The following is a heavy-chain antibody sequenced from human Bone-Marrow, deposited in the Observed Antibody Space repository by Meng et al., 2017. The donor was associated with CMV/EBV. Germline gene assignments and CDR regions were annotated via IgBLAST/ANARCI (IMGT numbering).Heavy chain of an antibody. V-gene: IGHV3-23*03. CDR3: TKDDNGYTGEGGY. CDR1: GFTFSNYA. Sequence: GGSLRLSCAASGFTFSNYAMSWVRQAPGKGLEWVSVIYPDGSTTFYADSVKGRFTTLRANSKNTLYLQMNSLRDGDTAVYYCTKDDNGYTGEGGYWGQGTLATFSS. D-gene: IGHD3-16*01. J-gene: IGHJ4*02. CDR2: IYPDGSTT.